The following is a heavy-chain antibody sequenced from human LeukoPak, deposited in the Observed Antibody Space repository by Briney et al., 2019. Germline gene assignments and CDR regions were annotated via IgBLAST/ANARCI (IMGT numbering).Heavy chain of an antibody. D-gene: IGHD6-6*01. CDR3: AKGERSSSSNWFDP. J-gene: IGHJ5*02. CDR2: ISGSGGST. CDR1: GFTFSSYA. Sequence: GGSLRLSCAASGFTFSSYAMSWVRQAPGKGLEWVSAISGSGGSTYYADSVKGRLTISRDNSKNTLYLQMNSLRAEDTAVYYCAKGERSSSSNWFDPWGQGTLVTVSS. V-gene: IGHV3-23*01.